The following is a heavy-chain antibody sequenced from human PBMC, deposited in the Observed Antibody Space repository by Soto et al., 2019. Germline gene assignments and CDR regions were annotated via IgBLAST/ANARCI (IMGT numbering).Heavy chain of an antibody. Sequence: PAGGSLRLSCAASGFTFSSYWMHWVRQAPGKGLVWLSRVNTHGSTTNYADSVKGRFTISRENAENTMYMQINSLRAEDTAVYYGERGRYHSFWFDYWGQAILVTVS. CDR1: GFTFSSYW. CDR2: VNTHGSTT. V-gene: IGHV3-74*01. D-gene: IGHD3-9*01. CDR3: ERGRYHSFWFDY. J-gene: IGHJ4*02.